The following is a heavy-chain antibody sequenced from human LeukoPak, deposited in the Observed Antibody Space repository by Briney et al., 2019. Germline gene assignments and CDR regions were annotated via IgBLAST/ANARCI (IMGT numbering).Heavy chain of an antibody. Sequence: SETLSLTCTVSGGSISSGSYYWSWIRQPAGKGLEWIGRIYASGSTNYNPSLKSRVTISVDTSQNQFSLKLSSVTAADTAVYYCARDCSGGSCYSGGIDYWGQGTLVTVSS. V-gene: IGHV4-61*02. J-gene: IGHJ4*02. D-gene: IGHD2-15*01. CDR2: IYASGST. CDR1: GGSISSGSYY. CDR3: ARDCSGGSCYSGGIDY.